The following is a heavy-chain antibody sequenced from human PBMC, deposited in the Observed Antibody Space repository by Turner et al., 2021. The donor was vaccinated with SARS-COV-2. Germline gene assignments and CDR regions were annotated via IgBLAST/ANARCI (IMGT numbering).Heavy chain of an antibody. CDR3: ASYYYDSSGYHYAFDY. CDR1: GGSISSYY. D-gene: IGHD3-22*01. Sequence: QVQLQESGPGLVKPSETLSLTCTVSGGSISSYYWSWIRQPPGKGLEWIGYIYYSGSTNYNPSLKSRVTISVDTSKNQFSLKLSSVTAADTAGYYCASYYYDSSGYHYAFDYWGQGTLVTVSS. J-gene: IGHJ4*02. CDR2: IYYSGST. V-gene: IGHV4-59*01.